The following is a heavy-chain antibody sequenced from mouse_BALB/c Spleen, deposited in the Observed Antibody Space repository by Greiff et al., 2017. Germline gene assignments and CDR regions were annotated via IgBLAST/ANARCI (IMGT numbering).Heavy chain of an antibody. D-gene: IGHD1-1*01. CDR3: ARGDYGSYYYAMDY. V-gene: IGHV2-9*02. CDR2: IWAGGST. Sequence: VMLVESGPGLVAPSQSLSITCTVSGFSLTSYGVHWVRQPPGKGLEWLGVIWAGGSTNYNSALMSRLSISKDNSKSQVFLKMNSLQTDDTAMYYCARGDYGSYYYAMDYWGQGTSVTVSS. J-gene: IGHJ4*01. CDR1: GFSLTSYG.